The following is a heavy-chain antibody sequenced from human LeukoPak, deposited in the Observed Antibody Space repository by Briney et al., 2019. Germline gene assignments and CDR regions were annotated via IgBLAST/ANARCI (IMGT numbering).Heavy chain of an antibody. Sequence: GGSLRLSCAASGFTGITTSGMNWVRQAPGRGLEWVASISRTSSYIQYAESVKGRFTISRDNSKNTLYLQLNSLRGDDTAVYYCARNSGWYGVSWGQGTLVTVSS. CDR3: ARNSGWYGVS. V-gene: IGHV3-21*04. J-gene: IGHJ4*02. CDR2: ISRTSSYI. CDR1: GFTGITTSG. D-gene: IGHD6-19*01.